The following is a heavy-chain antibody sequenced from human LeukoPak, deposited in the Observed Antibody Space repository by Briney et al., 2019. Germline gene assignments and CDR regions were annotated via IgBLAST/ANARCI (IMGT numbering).Heavy chain of an antibody. V-gene: IGHV3-48*04. D-gene: IGHD2-2*01. CDR2: ISSSSSTI. J-gene: IGHJ4*02. CDR1: GFTFSSYS. Sequence: GGSLRLSCAASGFTFSSYSMSWVRQAPGKGLEWVSYISSSSSTIYYADSVKGRFTISRDNAKNSLYLQMNSLRAEDTAVYYCARSVPAAHGYFFDYWGQGTLVTVSS. CDR3: ARSVPAAHGYFFDY.